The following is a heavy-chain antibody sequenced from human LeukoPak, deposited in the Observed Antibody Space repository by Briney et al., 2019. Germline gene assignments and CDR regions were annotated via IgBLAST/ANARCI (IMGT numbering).Heavy chain of an antibody. J-gene: IGHJ3*02. Sequence: SVKVSCKASGGTFSSYAISWVRQPPGQGLEWMGGIIPIFGTANYAQKFQGRVTITTDESTSTAYMELSSLRSEDTAVYYCARDQWGRVDAFDIWGQGTMVTVSS. CDR2: IIPIFGTA. V-gene: IGHV1-69*05. D-gene: IGHD2-8*01. CDR1: GGTFSSYA. CDR3: ARDQWGRVDAFDI.